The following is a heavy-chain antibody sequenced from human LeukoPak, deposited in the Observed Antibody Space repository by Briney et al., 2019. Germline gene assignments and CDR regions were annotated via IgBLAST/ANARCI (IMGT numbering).Heavy chain of an antibody. J-gene: IGHJ6*03. CDR2: IIPIFGTA. CDR1: GGTFSSYA. D-gene: IGHD2-15*01. Sequence: ASVKLSCKASGGTFSSYAISWVRHAPGQGLELMGGIIPIFGTANYAQKFHGRVTITTDESTSTAYMELSSLRSEDTAVYYCARVQTDIVPRYYYYMDVWGKGTTVTVSS. V-gene: IGHV1-69*05. CDR3: ARVQTDIVPRYYYYMDV.